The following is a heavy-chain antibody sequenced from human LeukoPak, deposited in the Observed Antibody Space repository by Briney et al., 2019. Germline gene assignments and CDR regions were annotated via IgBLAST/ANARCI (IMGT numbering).Heavy chain of an antibody. CDR2: ITGSDGSS. D-gene: IGHD5-18*01. CDR1: GFTFTNYA. CDR3: ARPRWIQLIDY. J-gene: IGHJ4*02. Sequence: GTSLRLSCVASGFTFTNYAMSWVRQAPGKGLEWVSAITGSDGSSYYADSVKGRFTISRDNAKNSLYLQMNSLRAEDTAVYYCARPRWIQLIDYWGQGTLVTVSS. V-gene: IGHV3-23*01.